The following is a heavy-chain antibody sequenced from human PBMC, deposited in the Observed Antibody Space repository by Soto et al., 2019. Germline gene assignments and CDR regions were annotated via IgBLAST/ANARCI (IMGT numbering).Heavy chain of an antibody. V-gene: IGHV1-3*01. CDR3: ARVRLRPTYYYDSSGYYFDY. J-gene: IGHJ4*02. Sequence: ASVKVSCKASGYTFTSYAMHWVRQAPGQRLEWMGWINAGNGNTKYSQKFQGRVTITRDTSASTAYMELSSLRSEDTAVYYCARVRLRPTYYYDSSGYYFDYWGQGTQVTVSS. CDR2: INAGNGNT. CDR1: GYTFTSYA. D-gene: IGHD3-22*01.